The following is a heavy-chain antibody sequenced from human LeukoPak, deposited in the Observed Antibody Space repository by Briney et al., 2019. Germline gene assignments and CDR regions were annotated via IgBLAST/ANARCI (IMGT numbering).Heavy chain of an antibody. J-gene: IGHJ3*02. D-gene: IGHD3-9*01. V-gene: IGHV3-21*01. CDR3: ARVGIYDILTGPTLHDAFDI. CDR2: ISSSSNYI. Sequence: GGSLRLSCAASGFTFSSYSMNWVRQAPGKGLEWVSSISSSSNYIYYADSVKGRFTISRDNAKNSLYLQMNSLRAEDTAVYYCARVGIYDILTGPTLHDAFDIWGQGTMVTVSS. CDR1: GFTFSSYS.